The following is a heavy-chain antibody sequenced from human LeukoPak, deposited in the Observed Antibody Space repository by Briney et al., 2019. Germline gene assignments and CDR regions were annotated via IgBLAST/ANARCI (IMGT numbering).Heavy chain of an antibody. CDR3: ATGRYYYDTTSFFAGF. V-gene: IGHV3-23*01. CDR2: ISGSGVTT. Sequence: GGSLRLSCAASGFTFDNYAMSWVRQAPGKGLEWVSGISGSGVTTYHADSVKGRVTISRDNSENTLYLELNSLRPEDTAVYYCATGRYYYDTTSFFAGFWGQGTLVAVSP. CDR1: GFTFDNYA. J-gene: IGHJ4*02. D-gene: IGHD3-22*01.